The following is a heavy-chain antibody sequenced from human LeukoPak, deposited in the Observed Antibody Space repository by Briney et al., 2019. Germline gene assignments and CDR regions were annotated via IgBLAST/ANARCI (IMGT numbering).Heavy chain of an antibody. J-gene: IGHJ4*02. CDR2: IDPKSGDT. Sequence: ASVKVSCKASGYTFTDYYIHLVRQAPGQGLEWMGWIDPKSGDTNSAQKFQGRVTMTRDTSIGTAYMELSRLRSDDTAVYYCARDRPYTGGWRGFDYWGQGTLVTVSS. D-gene: IGHD6-19*01. CDR3: ARDRPYTGGWRGFDY. V-gene: IGHV1-2*02. CDR1: GYTFTDYY.